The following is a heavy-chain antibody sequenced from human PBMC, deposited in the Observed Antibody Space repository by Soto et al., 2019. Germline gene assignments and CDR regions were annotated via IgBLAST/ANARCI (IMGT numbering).Heavy chain of an antibody. CDR3: ARVDSSGYLSYYYYRDV. CDR1: GFTFSSYA. CDR2: ISYDGSNK. D-gene: IGHD3-22*01. Sequence: GGSLRLSCAASGFTFSSYAMHWVRQAPGKGLEWVAVISYDGSNKYYAEYVKGRFTISRDNSKNTLYLQMNSLRAEDTAVYYCARVDSSGYLSYYYYRDVWGKGTPVPVS. V-gene: IGHV3-30*04. J-gene: IGHJ6*03.